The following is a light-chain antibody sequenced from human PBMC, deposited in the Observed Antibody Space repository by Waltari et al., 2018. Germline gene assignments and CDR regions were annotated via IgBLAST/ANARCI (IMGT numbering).Light chain of an antibody. CDR3: QQYYSFPWT. Sequence: VIWMTQSPSLLSASTGDRVTISCRMSQGIRSYLAWYQQKPGKATELLIYAASTLESGVPSRFSGSGSGTDFTLTISCLQSEDFATYYCQQYYSFPWTFGQGTKVEIK. J-gene: IGKJ1*01. CDR2: AAS. V-gene: IGKV1D-8*01. CDR1: QGIRSY.